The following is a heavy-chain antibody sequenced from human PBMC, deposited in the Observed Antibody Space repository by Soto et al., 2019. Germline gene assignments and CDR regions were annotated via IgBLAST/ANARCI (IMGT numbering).Heavy chain of an antibody. J-gene: IGHJ6*01. Sequence: SETLSLTCTVSGGSISSSSYYWGWIRQPPGKGLEWIGSIYYGGSTYYNPSLKSRVTISVDTSKNQFSLKLSSVTAADTAVYYCASPITMVRGVTTYYYYGMDVWGQGTTVTVSS. CDR3: ASPITMVRGVTTYYYYGMDV. D-gene: IGHD3-10*01. CDR2: IYYGGST. V-gene: IGHV4-39*01. CDR1: GGSISSSSYY.